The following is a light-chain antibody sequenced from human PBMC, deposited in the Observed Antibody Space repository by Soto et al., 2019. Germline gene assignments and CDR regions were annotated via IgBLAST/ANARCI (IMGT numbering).Light chain of an antibody. CDR3: QQYGSSPLFT. Sequence: EIVLTQSPGTLSLSPGERATLSCRASQSVSSSYLAWYQQKPGQAPRLLIYGASSRATGIPDRFSGSRSGTDFTLTISRLEPEDVAVYYCQQYGSSPLFTFGPGTKVDIK. CDR1: QSVSSSY. CDR2: GAS. J-gene: IGKJ3*01. V-gene: IGKV3-20*01.